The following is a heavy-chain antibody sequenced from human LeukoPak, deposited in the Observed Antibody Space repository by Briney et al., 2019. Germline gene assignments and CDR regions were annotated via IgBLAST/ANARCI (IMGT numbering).Heavy chain of an antibody. V-gene: IGHV3-73*01. J-gene: IGHJ4*02. Sequence: GGSLRLSCAASGFAFSGSAMHWVRQASGKGLEWVGRIRTKANSYATAYAASVKGRFTVSRDDSKNTAYLQMNSLRAEDTALYYCAKDRATIGDFDYWGQGTLVTVSS. CDR1: GFAFSGSA. CDR3: AKDRATIGDFDY. CDR2: IRTKANSYAT. D-gene: IGHD5-24*01.